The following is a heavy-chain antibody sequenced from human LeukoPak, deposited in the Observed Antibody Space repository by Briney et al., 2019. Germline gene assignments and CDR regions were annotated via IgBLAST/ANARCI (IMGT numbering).Heavy chain of an antibody. CDR2: IIPILGIA. V-gene: IGHV1-69*04. CDR1: GYTFTGYY. J-gene: IGHJ6*02. Sequence: ASVKVSCKASGYTFTGYYMHWVRQAPGQGLEWMGRIIPILGIANYAQKFQGRVTITADKSTSTAYMELSSLRSEDTAVYYCARAEADYYYYYGMDVWGQGTTVTVSS. CDR3: ARAEADYYYYYGMDV.